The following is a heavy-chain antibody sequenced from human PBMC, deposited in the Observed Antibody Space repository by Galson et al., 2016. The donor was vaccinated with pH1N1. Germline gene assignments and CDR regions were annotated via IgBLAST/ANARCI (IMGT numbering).Heavy chain of an antibody. V-gene: IGHV1-8*01. CDR3: VDNSR. CDR1: GYTFNRYD. CDR2: MNPNSGNT. Sequence: SVKVSCKASGYTFNRYDISWVRQAAGQGLEWMGWMNPNSGNTGYALKFQGRVKMTRNTSISIAYLELSGLTFGDTAVYYCVDNSRWGQGTRLSSPQ. J-gene: IGHJ1*01. D-gene: IGHD3-9*01.